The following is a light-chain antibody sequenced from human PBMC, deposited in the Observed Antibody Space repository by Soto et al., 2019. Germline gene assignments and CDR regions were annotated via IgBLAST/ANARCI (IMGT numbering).Light chain of an antibody. V-gene: IGKV4-1*01. J-gene: IGKJ1*01. Sequence: DIVMTQSPDSLAVSLGERATINCKSSQSVLYSSNNKNYLAWYQQKPGQPPRLLIYWASTRESGVPDRFSGSGSGTDFTLTISSLQAEDVAFYYCQQYYNTAAFGQGTKVEIK. CDR3: QQYYNTAA. CDR1: QSVLYSSNNKNY. CDR2: WAS.